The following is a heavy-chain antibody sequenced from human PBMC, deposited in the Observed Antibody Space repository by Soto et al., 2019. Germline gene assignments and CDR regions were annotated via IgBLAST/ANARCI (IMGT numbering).Heavy chain of an antibody. V-gene: IGHV1-18*01. CDR1: GYTFTSYG. CDR2: ISAYNGNT. Sequence: GASVKVSFKASGYTFTSYGISWVRQAPGQGLEWMGWISAYNGNTNYAQKLQGRVTMTTDTSTSTAYMELRSLRSDDTAVYYCARDLRSCSSTSCLADWFDPWGQGTLVTVSS. CDR3: ARDLRSCSSTSCLADWFDP. J-gene: IGHJ5*02. D-gene: IGHD2-2*01.